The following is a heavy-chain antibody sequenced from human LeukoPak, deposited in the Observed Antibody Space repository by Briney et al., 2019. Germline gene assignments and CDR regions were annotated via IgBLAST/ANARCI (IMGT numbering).Heavy chain of an antibody. CDR2: INHSGST. CDR1: GGSFSGYY. Sequence: PSETLSLTCAVYGGSFSGYYWSWIRQPPGKGLEWIGEINHSGSTNYNPSLKSRVTISVDTSKNQFSLKLSSVTAADTAVYYCARSGPWYGSGSYYPYYYYGMDVWAKGPRSPSPQ. J-gene: IGHJ6*04. CDR3: ARSGPWYGSGSYYPYYYYGMDV. V-gene: IGHV4-34*01. D-gene: IGHD3-10*01.